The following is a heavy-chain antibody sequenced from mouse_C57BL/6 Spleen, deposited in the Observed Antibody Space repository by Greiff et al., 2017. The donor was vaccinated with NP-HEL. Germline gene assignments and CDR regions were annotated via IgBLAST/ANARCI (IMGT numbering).Heavy chain of an antibody. CDR1: GFTFSDYG. D-gene: IGHD2-5*01. CDR3: AKGYSKGYYAMDY. CDR2: ISSGSSTI. Sequence: EVKLVESGGGLVKPGGSLKLSCAASGFTFSDYGMHWVRQAPEKGLEWVAYISSGSSTIYYADTVKGRFTISRDNAKNTVFLQMTSLRSEDRAMYYGAKGYSKGYYAMDYWGQGTSVTVSS. V-gene: IGHV5-17*01. J-gene: IGHJ4*01.